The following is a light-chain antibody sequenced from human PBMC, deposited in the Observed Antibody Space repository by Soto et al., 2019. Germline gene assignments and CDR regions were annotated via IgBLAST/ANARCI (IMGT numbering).Light chain of an antibody. Sequence: DIQMTQSPPFLSASVGDKVNITCRASHNINWYLSWYQPGTGKAPKLLIYAAYSLQSGFPSRFSSSGSGTDLNFTISGLQTEDCTTVYWQQSYSAPLTFGGGTKVVIK. V-gene: IGKV1-39*01. CDR1: HNINWY. CDR2: AAY. CDR3: QQSYSAPLT. J-gene: IGKJ4*01.